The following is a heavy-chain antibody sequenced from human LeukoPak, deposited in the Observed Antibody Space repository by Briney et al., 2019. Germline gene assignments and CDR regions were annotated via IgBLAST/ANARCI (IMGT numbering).Heavy chain of an antibody. V-gene: IGHV4-34*01. D-gene: IGHD6-13*01. J-gene: IGHJ5*02. CDR1: GGSFSGYY. CDR3: ARRYSSSWYNWFDP. Sequence: PSETLSLTCAVYGGSFSGYYWSWIRQPPGKGLEWIGEINHSGSTNYNPSLKSRVTISVDTSKNQFSLKLSTVTAADTAVYYCARRYSSSWYNWFDPWGQGTLVTVSS. CDR2: INHSGST.